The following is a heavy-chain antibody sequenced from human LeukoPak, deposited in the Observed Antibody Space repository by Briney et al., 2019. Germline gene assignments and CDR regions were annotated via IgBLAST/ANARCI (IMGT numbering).Heavy chain of an antibody. CDR3: ARDLIAAAKHGSGWFDP. Sequence: ASVKVSCKASGGTFSSYAISWVRQAPGQGLEWMGWISAYNGNTNYAQKLQGRVTMTTDTSTSTAYMELRSLRSDDTAVYYCARDLIAAAKHGSGWFDPWGQGTLVTVSS. CDR1: GGTFSSYA. V-gene: IGHV1-18*01. CDR2: ISAYNGNT. J-gene: IGHJ5*02. D-gene: IGHD6-13*01.